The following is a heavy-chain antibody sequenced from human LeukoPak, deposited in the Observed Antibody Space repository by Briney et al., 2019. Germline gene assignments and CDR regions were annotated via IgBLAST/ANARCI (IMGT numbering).Heavy chain of an antibody. Sequence: GGSLRLSCGASGFTFRTYAMSWARQAPGKGLEWVSGISDGGGRTFYAESVKGRFTVSRDNSKNTLYLRMSSLRAEDTAIYYCTKNQILDDTGSWYAYWGQGTLVTVSS. CDR1: GFTFRTYA. CDR2: ISDGGGRT. D-gene: IGHD6-13*01. V-gene: IGHV3-23*01. CDR3: TKNQILDDTGSWYAY. J-gene: IGHJ4*02.